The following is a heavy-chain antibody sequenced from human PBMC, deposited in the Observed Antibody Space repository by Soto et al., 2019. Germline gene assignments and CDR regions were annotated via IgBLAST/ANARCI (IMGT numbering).Heavy chain of an antibody. Sequence: ASVKVSCKASGYTFTGYYMHWVRQAPGQGLEWMGWINPNSGGTNYAQKFQGRVTMTRDTSISTAYMELSRLRSDDAAVYYCASVLTFRSGMDVWGQGTTVTVSS. D-gene: IGHD6-6*01. CDR3: ASVLTFRSGMDV. V-gene: IGHV1-2*02. CDR1: GYTFTGYY. CDR2: INPNSGGT. J-gene: IGHJ6*02.